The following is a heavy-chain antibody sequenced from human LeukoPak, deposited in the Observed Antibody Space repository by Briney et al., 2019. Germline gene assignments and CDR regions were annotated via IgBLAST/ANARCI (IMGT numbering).Heavy chain of an antibody. V-gene: IGHV4-59*01. J-gene: IGHJ6*03. Sequence: SETLSLTCTVSGGSLSSYYWSWIRQPPGKGLEGSGYIYYSGSTNYNPSLKSRVTISVDTSKNQFSLKLSSVTAAYTAVYYCARVDGSGRGYYYYYMDVWGKGTTVTISS. CDR2: IYYSGST. D-gene: IGHD3-10*01. CDR1: GGSLSSYY. CDR3: ARVDGSGRGYYYYYMDV.